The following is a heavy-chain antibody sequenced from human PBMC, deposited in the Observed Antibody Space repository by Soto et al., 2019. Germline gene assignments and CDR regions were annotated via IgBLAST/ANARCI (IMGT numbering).Heavy chain of an antibody. D-gene: IGHD3-9*01. CDR2: MKPNSVNT. Sequence: ASVKVSCKASGCTFTSYDIDWVLQSTGQGQEWMGWMKPNSVNTGYAQKFQGRVNMTRNTSISTAYMELSSLRTKDAAVYYCARAPAQSVRDFVWLLKPSSTYCFDYWGKGTRVTVSS. CDR1: GCTFTSYD. CDR3: ARAPAQSVRDFVWLLKPSSTYCFDY. V-gene: IGHV1-8*01. J-gene: IGHJ4*02.